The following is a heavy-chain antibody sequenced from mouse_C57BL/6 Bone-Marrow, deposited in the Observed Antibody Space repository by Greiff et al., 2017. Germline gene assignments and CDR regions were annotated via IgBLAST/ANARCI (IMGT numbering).Heavy chain of an antibody. Sequence: EVQLKESGAELVRPGASVKLSCTASGFNIKDDYMHWVKQRPEQGLEWIGWIDPENGDTEYASKFQGKATITADTSSNTAYLQLSSLTSEDTAVYYCTTITTVVAYYFDYWGQGTTLTVSS. CDR2: IDPENGDT. CDR1: GFNIKDDY. J-gene: IGHJ2*01. V-gene: IGHV14-4*01. CDR3: TTITTVVAYYFDY. D-gene: IGHD1-1*01.